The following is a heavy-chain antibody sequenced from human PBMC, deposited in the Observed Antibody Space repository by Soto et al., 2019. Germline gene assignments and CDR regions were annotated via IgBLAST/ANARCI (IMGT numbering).Heavy chain of an antibody. CDR1: GGTFSSYT. D-gene: IGHD3-9*01. CDR3: EVYYDILTGYYNQNPRRVY. CDR2: IIPILGIA. V-gene: IGHV1-69*02. J-gene: IGHJ4*02. Sequence: EASVKVSCKASGGTFSSYTSSWVRQAPGQGLEWMGRIIPILGIANYAQKFQGRVTITADKSTSTAYMELSSLRSEDTAVYYCEVYYDILTGYYNQNPRRVYWGQGTLVTVSS.